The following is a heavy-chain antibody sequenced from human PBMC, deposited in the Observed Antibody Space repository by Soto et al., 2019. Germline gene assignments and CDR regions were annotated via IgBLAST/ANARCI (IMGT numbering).Heavy chain of an antibody. J-gene: IGHJ6*02. CDR3: ARVRVVSDYYDYGMDV. V-gene: IGHV1-69*13. CDR1: GGTFSSYA. D-gene: IGHD2-15*01. CDR2: IIPIFGTA. Sequence: SVKVSCKASGGTFSSYAISWVRQAPGQGLEWMGGIIPIFGTANYAQKFQGRVTITADESTSTAYMALSSLRSEDTAVYYCARVRVVSDYYDYGMDVWGQWTTVTVS.